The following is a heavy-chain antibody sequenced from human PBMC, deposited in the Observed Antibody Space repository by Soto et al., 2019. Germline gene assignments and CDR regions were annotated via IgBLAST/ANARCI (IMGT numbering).Heavy chain of an antibody. V-gene: IGHV3-21*01. CDR2: ISSGSSYI. Sequence: GGSLRLSCAASGFTFSTYTMNWVRQAPGKGLEWISSISSGSSYIYYAGSVKGRFTISRDNAKNSLFLQMNSLRADDTAVYYCSREPLSGGAYPDSWGQGNKVTVSS. CDR3: SREPLSGGAYPDS. D-gene: IGHD3-10*01. J-gene: IGHJ5*01. CDR1: GFTFSTYT.